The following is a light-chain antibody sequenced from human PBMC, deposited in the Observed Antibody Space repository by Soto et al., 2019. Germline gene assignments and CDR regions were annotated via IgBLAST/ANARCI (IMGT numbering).Light chain of an antibody. CDR2: HTD. V-gene: IGLV1-44*01. CDR3: EAWDATLDGIYV. CDR1: SSNVAGNL. Sequence: QSVLAQPPSVSGTPGQRVTISCSGSSSNVAGNLVNWYQQAPGAAPRLLIYHTDRRSSGVPDRVSGSKSGTSASMVISGLTSEDEADYYCEAWDATLDGIYVFGTGTKLTVL. J-gene: IGLJ1*01.